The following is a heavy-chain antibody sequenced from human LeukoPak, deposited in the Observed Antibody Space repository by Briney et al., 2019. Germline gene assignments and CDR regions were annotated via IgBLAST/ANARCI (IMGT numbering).Heavy chain of an antibody. J-gene: IGHJ4*02. Sequence: SGPTLVKPTQTLTLTCSFSGFSLSTTGVGVGWIRQSPGKALEWLALIYWDDDKRYNPSLKTRLTIVKDTSNNHVVLLMSNIDPVDTATYYCANRRSGYNWNHGDFDYWGQGNPVTVSS. CDR2: IYWDDDK. V-gene: IGHV2-5*02. D-gene: IGHD1-14*01. CDR1: GFSLSTTGVG. CDR3: ANRRSGYNWNHGDFDY.